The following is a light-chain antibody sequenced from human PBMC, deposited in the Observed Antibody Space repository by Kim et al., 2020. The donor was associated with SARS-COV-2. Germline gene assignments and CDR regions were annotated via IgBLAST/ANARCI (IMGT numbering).Light chain of an antibody. Sequence: SASVGDRVTNTCRDTQSVSINLNWYQQRPGKAPRLLIYGASTLQSGVPSRFSGSGSGTGFTLTISSLQPEDFAIYYCQQTFSTQYSFGQGTKLEI. CDR2: GAS. CDR3: QQTFSTQYS. J-gene: IGKJ2*03. V-gene: IGKV1-39*01. CDR1: QSVSIN.